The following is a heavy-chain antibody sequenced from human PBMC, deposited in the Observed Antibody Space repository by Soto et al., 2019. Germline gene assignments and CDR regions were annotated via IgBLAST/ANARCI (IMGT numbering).Heavy chain of an antibody. CDR2: INAYNGNT. D-gene: IGHD6-19*01. Sequence: ASVKVSCKASGYTFTSYGISWVRQAPGQGLEWMGWINAYNGNTNYAQKLQGRVTMTTDTSTNTAYMELRSLRSDDTAMYYCARRYSSGCSDYWGQGTMVTVSS. CDR3: ARRYSSGCSDY. CDR1: GYTFTSYG. V-gene: IGHV1-18*04. J-gene: IGHJ4*02.